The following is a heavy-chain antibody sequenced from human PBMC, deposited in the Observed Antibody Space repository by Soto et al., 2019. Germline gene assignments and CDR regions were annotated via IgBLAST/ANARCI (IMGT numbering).Heavy chain of an antibody. CDR2: ISAYNGNT. D-gene: IGHD2-2*01. V-gene: IGHV1-18*01. CDR1: GYTFTSYG. CDR3: AREGGGIVVVPAAMDYGMDV. J-gene: IGHJ6*02. Sequence: QVQLVQSGAEVKKPGASVKVSCKASGYTFTSYGISWVGQAPGQGLEWMGWISAYNGNTNYAQKLQGRVTMTTDTSTSTAYMELRSLRSDDTAVYYCAREGGGIVVVPAAMDYGMDVWGQGTTVTVSS.